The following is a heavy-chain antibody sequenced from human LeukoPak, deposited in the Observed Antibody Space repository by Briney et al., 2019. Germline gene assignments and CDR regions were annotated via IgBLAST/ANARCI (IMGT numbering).Heavy chain of an antibody. Sequence: GGSLRLSCAASGFTFSSYSMNWVRQAPGKGLEWVSSISSSSSYIYYADSVKGRFTISRDNAKNSLYLQMNSLRAEDTAVYYCVREDPRTGYWFFDLWGRGTLVTVSS. V-gene: IGHV3-21*01. J-gene: IGHJ2*01. CDR1: GFTFSSYS. CDR3: VREDPRTGYWFFDL. CDR2: ISSSSSYI.